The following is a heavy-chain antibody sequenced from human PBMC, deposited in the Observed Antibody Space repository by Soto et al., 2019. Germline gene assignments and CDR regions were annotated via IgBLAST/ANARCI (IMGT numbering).Heavy chain of an antibody. CDR2: VYYTGST. CDR3: ARSVAVPGAHIDY. Sequence: ESLSLTCSVSGGSISGSYWSWIRQSPGKGLEWLGYVYYTGSTNYSPSLRSRVSISVDTSKNEFSLRLSSVTAADTAVYFCARSVAVPGAHIDYWGQGTQVTVSS. V-gene: IGHV4-59*01. D-gene: IGHD6-19*01. CDR1: GGSISGSY. J-gene: IGHJ4*02.